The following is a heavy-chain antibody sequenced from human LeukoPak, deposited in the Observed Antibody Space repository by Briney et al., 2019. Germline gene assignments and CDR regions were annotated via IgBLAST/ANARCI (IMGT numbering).Heavy chain of an antibody. CDR1: GGSISSYY. V-gene: IGHV4-59*08. Sequence: SETLSLTCSVSGGSISSYYWSWIRQPPGKGLEWIGYIYDSGSTNYKSPLKSRVTMSGDTSKNQFSPKLSSVTAADTAVYYCARHAESGYDRFDHWGQGTLVTVSS. J-gene: IGHJ4*02. CDR3: ARHAESGYDRFDH. D-gene: IGHD5-12*01. CDR2: IYDSGST.